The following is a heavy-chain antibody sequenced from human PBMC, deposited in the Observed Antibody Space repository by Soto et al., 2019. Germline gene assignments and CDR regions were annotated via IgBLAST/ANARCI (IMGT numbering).Heavy chain of an antibody. V-gene: IGHV3-21*01. Sequence: PGGSLRLSCAASGFTFSSYSMNWVRQAPGKGLEWVSSISSSSSYIYYADSVKGRFTISRDNAKNSLYLQMNSLRAEDTAVYYCARDRITMVRGVTSALDYWGQGTLVTVSS. CDR2: ISSSSSYI. CDR1: GFTFSSYS. D-gene: IGHD3-10*01. CDR3: ARDRITMVRGVTSALDY. J-gene: IGHJ4*02.